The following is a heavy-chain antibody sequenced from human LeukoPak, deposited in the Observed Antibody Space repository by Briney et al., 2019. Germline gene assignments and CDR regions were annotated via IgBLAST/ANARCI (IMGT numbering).Heavy chain of an antibody. J-gene: IGHJ6*02. CDR3: ARGGGGPYYYYGMDV. CDR2: INHSGST. Sequence: PSETLSLTCAVYGGSFSGYYWSWIRQPPGKGLESIGEINHSGSTNYKPSLKSRVTISVDTSKNQFSLKLSSVTAADTSVYYCARGGGGPYYYYGMDVWGQGTTVTVSS. V-gene: IGHV4-34*01. D-gene: IGHD4-23*01. CDR1: GGSFSGYY.